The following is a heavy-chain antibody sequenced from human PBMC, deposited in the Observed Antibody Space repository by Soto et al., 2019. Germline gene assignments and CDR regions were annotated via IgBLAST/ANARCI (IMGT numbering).Heavy chain of an antibody. CDR1: GFAFSSHW. J-gene: IGHJ4*02. CDR3: ARVDFWSGFWGLDY. Sequence: EVQLVESGGGLVQPGGSLRLSCSASGFAFSSHWMTWVRQAQGKGLEWVANITEDGSEIFYADSMKGRFTASRDNARNSLSLDLSGLGAEDTALYYCARVDFWSGFWGLDYWGQGTLVTVSS. V-gene: IGHV3-7*01. D-gene: IGHD3-3*01. CDR2: ITEDGSEI.